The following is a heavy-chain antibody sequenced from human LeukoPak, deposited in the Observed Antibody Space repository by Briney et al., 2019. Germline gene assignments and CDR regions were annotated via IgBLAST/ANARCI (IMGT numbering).Heavy chain of an antibody. CDR2: INHSGST. J-gene: IGHJ2*01. CDR1: GGSFSGYY. V-gene: IGHV4-34*01. D-gene: IGHD3-10*01. CDR3: ARGTMVLGDWYFDL. Sequence: SETLSLTCAVYGGSFSGYYWSWIRQPPGKGLEWIGEINHSGSTNCNPSLKSRVTISVDTSKNQFSLKLSSVTAADTAVYYCARGTMVLGDWYFDLWGRGTLVTVYS.